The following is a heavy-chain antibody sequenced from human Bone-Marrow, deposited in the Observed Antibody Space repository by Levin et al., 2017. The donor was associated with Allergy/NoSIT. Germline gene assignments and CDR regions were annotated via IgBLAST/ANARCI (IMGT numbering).Heavy chain of an antibody. CDR1: GFTFSSYA. V-gene: IGHV3-23*01. CDR2: ISGGDDST. Sequence: HPGGSLRLSCAASGFTFSSYAMSWVRQAPGKGLEWVSGISGGDDSTYYGDSVKGRFTISRDNSKNTLYLQMDSLRAEDTALYYCAKDLLGLAYVYDIWGQGTVVTVSS. D-gene: IGHD3/OR15-3a*01. J-gene: IGHJ3*02. CDR3: AKDLLGLAYVYDI.